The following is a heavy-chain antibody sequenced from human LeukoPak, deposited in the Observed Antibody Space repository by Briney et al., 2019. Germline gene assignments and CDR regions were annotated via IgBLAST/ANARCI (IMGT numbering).Heavy chain of an antibody. CDR2: INHSGST. V-gene: IGHV4-34*01. J-gene: IGHJ6*03. D-gene: IGHD5-18*01. CDR3: ARGQFQTGISHINYSSYYMDV. CDR1: GGSFSGYY. Sequence: SETLSLTCAVYGGSFSGYYWSWIRQPPGKGLEWIGEINHSGSTNYNPSLKSRVTISVDTSKNQFSLKLSSLTAADTAVYYCARGQFQTGISHINYSSYYMDVWGKGTTVTVSS.